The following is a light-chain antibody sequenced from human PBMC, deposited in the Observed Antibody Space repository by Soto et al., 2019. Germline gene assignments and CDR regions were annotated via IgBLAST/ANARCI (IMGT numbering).Light chain of an antibody. Sequence: QSALTQPRSVSGSPGQSVTISCTGSRSDVGGYKYVSWYQQFPGKAPKLIIYDVAKRPSGVPGRFSGSKSGNTASLTISGLQAEDEGDYYCCSYGGGRTPLVFGGGTKVTVL. V-gene: IGLV2-11*01. J-gene: IGLJ2*01. CDR2: DVA. CDR3: CSYGGGRTPLV. CDR1: RSDVGGYKY.